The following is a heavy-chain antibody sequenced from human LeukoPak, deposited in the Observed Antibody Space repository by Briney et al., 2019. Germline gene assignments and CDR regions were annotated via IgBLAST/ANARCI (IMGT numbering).Heavy chain of an antibody. CDR2: IIPIFGTA. Sequence: PVRLSLTGSGGTLNIYAIRWGRHAPGQGLEWKGGIIPIFGTANYAQKFQGRVTITTDESTSTAYMELSSLRSEDAAVYYCARLTTASRSWGQGTLVTVSS. D-gene: IGHD4-17*01. CDR3: ARLTTASRS. V-gene: IGHV1-69*05. CDR1: GGTLNIYA. J-gene: IGHJ5*02.